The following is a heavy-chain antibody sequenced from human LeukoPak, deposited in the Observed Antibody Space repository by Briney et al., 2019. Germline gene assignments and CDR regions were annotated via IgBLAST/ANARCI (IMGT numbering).Heavy chain of an antibody. CDR1: GFTFSSYG. V-gene: IGHV3-33*06. CDR3: AKSYDNHNWYFHL. Sequence: GGSLRLSCAASGFTFSSYGMNCVRQAPGKGLEWVAIIWYDGNNKYYADSVKGRFTISRDNSKNTRYLQMNSLRADDTAVYYCAKSYDNHNWYFHLWGRGTLVTVSS. J-gene: IGHJ2*01. CDR2: IWYDGNNK. D-gene: IGHD3-10*01.